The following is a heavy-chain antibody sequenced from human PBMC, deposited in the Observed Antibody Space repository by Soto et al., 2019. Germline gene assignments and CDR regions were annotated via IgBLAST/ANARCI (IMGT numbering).Heavy chain of an antibody. CDR3: AADIVVVVAARDYGMDV. J-gene: IGHJ6*02. V-gene: IGHV3-48*02. D-gene: IGHD2-15*01. CDR2: ISSSSSTI. Sequence: GGSLRLSCAASGFTFSSYSMNWVRQAPGKGLEWVSYISSSSSTIYYADSVKGRFTISRDNAKNSLYLQMNSLRDEDTAVYYCAADIVVVVAARDYGMDVWGQGTTVTVSS. CDR1: GFTFSSYS.